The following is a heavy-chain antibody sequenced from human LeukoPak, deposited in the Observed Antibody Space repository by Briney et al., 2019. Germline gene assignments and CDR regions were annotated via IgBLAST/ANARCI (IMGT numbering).Heavy chain of an antibody. CDR2: ISGGGSST. Sequence: GGSLRLSCAASGFTFSSYGMHWVRQAPGKGLEWVSVISGGGSSTYYADSVKGRFTISRDNSKNTLYLQMNSLRAEDTALYYCAKDSQADAFDIWGQGTMVTVSS. J-gene: IGHJ3*02. V-gene: IGHV3-NL1*01. CDR3: AKDSQADAFDI. CDR1: GFTFSSYG.